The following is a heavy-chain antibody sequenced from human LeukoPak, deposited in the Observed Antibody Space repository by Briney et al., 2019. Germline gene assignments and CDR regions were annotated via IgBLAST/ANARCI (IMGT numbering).Heavy chain of an antibody. V-gene: IGHV3-33*01. CDR1: GFTFSSYG. Sequence: GGSLRLSCAASGFTFSSYGMHWVRQAPGKGLEWVAVIWYDGSNKYYADSVKGRFTISRDNSKNTLYLQTNSLRAEDTAVYYCARDLSPYYFDYWGQGTLVTVSS. J-gene: IGHJ4*02. CDR2: IWYDGSNK. CDR3: ARDLSPYYFDY.